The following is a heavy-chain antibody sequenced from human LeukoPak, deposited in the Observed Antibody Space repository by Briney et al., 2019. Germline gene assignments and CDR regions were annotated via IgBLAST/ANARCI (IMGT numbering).Heavy chain of an antibody. CDR3: ARDQGGSSSVWGEGYVRDV. D-gene: IGHD6-13*01. CDR1: GYTFTGYY. CDR2: INPNSGGT. J-gene: IGHJ6*02. V-gene: IGHV1-2*02. Sequence: ASVKVSCKASGYTFTGYYMHWVRQAPGQGLEWMGWINPNSGGTNYAQKFQGRVTMTRDTSISTAYMELSRLRSDDTALYYRARDQGGSSSVWGEGYVRDVWGQGTPVTVSS.